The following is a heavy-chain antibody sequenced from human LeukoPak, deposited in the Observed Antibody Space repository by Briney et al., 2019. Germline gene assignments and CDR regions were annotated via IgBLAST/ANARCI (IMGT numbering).Heavy chain of an antibody. V-gene: IGHV4-61*02. J-gene: IGHJ4*02. Sequence: SETLSLTCTVSGGSISSGSYYRSWIRQPAGKGLEWIGRIYTSGSTNYNPSLKSRVTISVDTSKNQFSLKLSSVTAADTAVYYCASGHSSGWYVLGYWGQGTLVTVSS. CDR3: ASGHSSGWYVLGY. CDR2: IYTSGST. CDR1: GGSISSGSYY. D-gene: IGHD6-19*01.